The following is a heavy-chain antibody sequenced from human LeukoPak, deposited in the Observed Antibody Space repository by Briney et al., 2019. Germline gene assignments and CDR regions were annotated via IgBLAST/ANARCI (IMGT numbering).Heavy chain of an antibody. CDR3: ARDYPYSGSYRDYYYYMDV. V-gene: IGHV4-39*07. D-gene: IGHD1-26*01. Sequence: SETLSLTCTVSGGSISSSSYYWGWIRQPPGKGLEWIGSIYYSGSTYYNPSLKSRVTISVDTSKNQFSLKLSSVTAADTAVYYCARDYPYSGSYRDYYYYMDVWGKGTTVTISS. CDR2: IYYSGST. J-gene: IGHJ6*03. CDR1: GGSISSSSYY.